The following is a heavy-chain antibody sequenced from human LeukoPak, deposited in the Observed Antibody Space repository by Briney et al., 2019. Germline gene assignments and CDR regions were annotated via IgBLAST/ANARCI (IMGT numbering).Heavy chain of an antibody. V-gene: IGHV1-24*01. CDR2: FDPEEGET. CDR1: GYTFTEVS. J-gene: IGHJ4*02. CDR3: ATVKASYFDSTGYYFDY. Sequence: GASVKVSCKVSGYTFTEVSMHWVRQAPGKGLEWMGGFDPEEGETIYAQKFQGRVTMTEDTSADTAYMELSSLRSEDTAVYYCATVKASYFDSTGYYFDYWGQGTLVTVSS. D-gene: IGHD3-22*01.